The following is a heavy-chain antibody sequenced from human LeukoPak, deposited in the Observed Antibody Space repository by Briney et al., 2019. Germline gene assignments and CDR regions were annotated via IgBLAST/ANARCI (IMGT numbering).Heavy chain of an antibody. V-gene: IGHV3-74*01. CDR2: INSDGSST. Sequence: GGSLRLSCAASGFTFSSYWMHWVRQAPGRGLVWVSRINSDGSSTSYADSVKGRFTISRDNAKNTLYLQMNSLRAEDTAVYYCATGDTAMVLSFDYWGQEPWSPSPQ. J-gene: IGHJ4*01. CDR1: GFTFSSYW. CDR3: ATGDTAMVLSFDY. D-gene: IGHD5-18*01.